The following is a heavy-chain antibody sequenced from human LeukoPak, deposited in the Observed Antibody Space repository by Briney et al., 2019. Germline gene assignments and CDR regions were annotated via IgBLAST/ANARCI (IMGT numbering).Heavy chain of an antibody. D-gene: IGHD4-11*01. CDR2: IKQDGSEK. Sequence: GGSLRLSCAASGFTFSNYWMSWVRQAPGKGLEWVANIKQDGSEKYYVDSVKGRFTISRDNAKNSLYLQMNNLRAEDTAVYYCARDKGTVTIFDCWGQGTLVTVSS. J-gene: IGHJ4*02. CDR1: GFTFSNYW. CDR3: ARDKGTVTIFDC. V-gene: IGHV3-7*01.